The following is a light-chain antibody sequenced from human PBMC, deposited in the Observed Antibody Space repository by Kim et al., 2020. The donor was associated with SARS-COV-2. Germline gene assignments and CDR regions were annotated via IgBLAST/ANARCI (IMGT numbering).Light chain of an antibody. CDR1: STW. CDR2: KTS. V-gene: IGKV1-5*03. Sequence: STWLAWYQQKPGKAPKLLMYKTSTLESGVPSRFSGSGYGTEFTLTISSLQPDDFATYYCQQYNTYPWTFGQGTKLEI. J-gene: IGKJ1*01. CDR3: QQYNTYPWT.